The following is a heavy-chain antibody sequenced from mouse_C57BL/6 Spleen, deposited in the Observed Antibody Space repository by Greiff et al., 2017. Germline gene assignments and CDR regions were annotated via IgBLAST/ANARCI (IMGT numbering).Heavy chain of an antibody. CDR1: GYTFTSYG. CDR2: IYPRSGNT. J-gene: IGHJ1*03. V-gene: IGHV1-81*01. D-gene: IGHD1-1*01. CDR3: ARYYSSSYGYFDV. Sequence: QVQLQQSGAELARPGASVKLSCKASGYTFTSYGISWVKQRTGQGLEWIGEIYPRSGNTYYNEKFKGKATLTADKSSSTAYMELRSLTSEDSAVYFCARYYSSSYGYFDVWGTGTTVTVSS.